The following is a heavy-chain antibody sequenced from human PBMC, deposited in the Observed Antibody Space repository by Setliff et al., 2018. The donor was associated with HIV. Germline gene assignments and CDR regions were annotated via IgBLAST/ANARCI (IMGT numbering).Heavy chain of an antibody. J-gene: IGHJ4*02. CDR3: ARLRPYNSALDY. D-gene: IGHD3-10*01. CDR1: GFTVSTYY. Sequence: GGSLRLSCAASGFTVSTYYMSWVRQAPGKGLEWVSVIYSGGSTYYADSVKGRFTLSRDNSENALFLQMNSLRPEDTAVYYCARLRPYNSALDYWGQGTLVTVSS. CDR2: IYSGGST. V-gene: IGHV3-66*02.